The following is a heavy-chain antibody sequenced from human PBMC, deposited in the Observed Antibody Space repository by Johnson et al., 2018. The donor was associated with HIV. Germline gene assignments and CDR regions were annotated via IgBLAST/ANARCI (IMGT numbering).Heavy chain of an antibody. CDR2: IYSGGST. V-gene: IGHV3-66*03. CDR1: GFTFSSNY. Sequence: VQLVESGGGLIQPGGSLRLSCAASGFTFSSNYMSWVRQAPGKGLEWVSVIYSGGSTFYADSVKGRFTISRDNSKNTLYLQMNSLRAEDTAVYYCARDAPDSGSYHAFDIWGQGTMVTVSS. D-gene: IGHD1-26*01. CDR3: ARDAPDSGSYHAFDI. J-gene: IGHJ3*02.